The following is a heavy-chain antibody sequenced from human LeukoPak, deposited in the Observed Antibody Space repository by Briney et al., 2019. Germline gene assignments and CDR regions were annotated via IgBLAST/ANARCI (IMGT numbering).Heavy chain of an antibody. CDR1: GYTFTSYY. J-gene: IGHJ6*03. V-gene: IGHV1-46*01. D-gene: IGHD3-10*01. CDR2: INPSGGST. CDR3: ARGPRTTMIRGGQWYYYMDV. Sequence: ASVKVSCKASGYTFTSYYIHWVRQAPGQGLEWMGLINPSGGSTNYAQKFQGRVTMSRDTSTSTVYMELSSLRSEDTAVYYCARGPRTTMIRGGQWYYYMDVWGKGTTVTISS.